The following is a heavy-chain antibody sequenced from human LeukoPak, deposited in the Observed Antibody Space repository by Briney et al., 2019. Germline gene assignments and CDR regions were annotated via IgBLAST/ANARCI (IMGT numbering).Heavy chain of an antibody. Sequence: PSETLSLTCAVYGGSFSGYYWSWIRQPPGKGLEWIGEINHSGSTNYNPSLKSRVTISVDTSKNQFSLKLSSVTAADTAVYYCARDPEGSGTFDYWGQGTLVTVSS. CDR3: ARDPEGSGTFDY. V-gene: IGHV4-34*01. J-gene: IGHJ4*02. CDR1: GGSFSGYY. D-gene: IGHD3-10*01. CDR2: INHSGST.